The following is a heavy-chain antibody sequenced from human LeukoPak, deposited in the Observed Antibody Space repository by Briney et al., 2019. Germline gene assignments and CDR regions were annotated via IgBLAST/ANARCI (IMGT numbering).Heavy chain of an antibody. V-gene: IGHV4-34*01. J-gene: IGHJ4*02. CDR3: ARQPTVKRGAVASNFDY. D-gene: IGHD6-19*01. Sequence: PSETLSLTCAVYGGSFSGYYWSWIRQPPGKGLEWIASIYYNGITYYNASLESRVTMSVDTSTNQFSLRLRSVSAADTSVYYCARQPTVKRGAVASNFDYWGRGTLVTVSS. CDR1: GGSFSGYY. CDR2: IYYNGIT.